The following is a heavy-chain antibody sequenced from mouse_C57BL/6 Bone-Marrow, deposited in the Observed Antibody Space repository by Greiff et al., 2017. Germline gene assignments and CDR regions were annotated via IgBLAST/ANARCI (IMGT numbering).Heavy chain of an antibody. CDR2: IDPENGDT. CDR1: GFNIKDDY. Sequence: EVQLQQSGAELVRPGASVKLSCTASGFNIKDDYMHWVKQRPEQGLEWIGLIDPENGDTEYASKFQGKATITADTSSNTDYLQLSSLTSEDTAVYYCKGGTTAQEKFAYWGQGTLVTVSA. D-gene: IGHD3-2*02. V-gene: IGHV14-4*01. CDR3: KGGTTAQEKFAY. J-gene: IGHJ3*01.